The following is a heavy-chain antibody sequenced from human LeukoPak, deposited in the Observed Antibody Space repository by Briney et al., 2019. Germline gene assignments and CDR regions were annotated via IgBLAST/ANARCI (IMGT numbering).Heavy chain of an antibody. V-gene: IGHV3-33*06. D-gene: IGHD5/OR15-5a*01. CDR2: IWSDASNE. Sequence: PGGSLRLSCAASGFTFSGYGMHWVRQAPGQGLEWVAVIWSDASNEYYADSVKGRFTISRDNSKNTLYLQVNSPRAEDTAVYYCAKVRFSVYYYMDVWGKGTTVTVSS. CDR3: AKVRFSVYYYMDV. CDR1: GFTFSGYG. J-gene: IGHJ6*03.